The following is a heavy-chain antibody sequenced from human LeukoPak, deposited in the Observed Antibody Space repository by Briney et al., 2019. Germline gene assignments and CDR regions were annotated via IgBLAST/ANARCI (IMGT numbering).Heavy chain of an antibody. CDR1: GGSISSYY. J-gene: IGHJ4*02. D-gene: IGHD3-10*01. Sequence: SETLSLTCTVSGGSISSYYWSWIRQPPGKGLEWIGYIYYSGSTNYNPSLKSRVTISVDTSKNQFSLKLSSVTAADTAVYYCARATVRGVIIHYFDYWGQGTLVTVSS. CDR3: ARATVRGVIIHYFDY. V-gene: IGHV4-59*12. CDR2: IYYSGST.